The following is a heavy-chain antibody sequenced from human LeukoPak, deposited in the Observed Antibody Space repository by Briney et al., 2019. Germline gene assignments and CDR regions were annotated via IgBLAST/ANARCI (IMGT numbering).Heavy chain of an antibody. CDR3: ARERSEGSGVAFDI. CDR2: IYYSGST. J-gene: IGHJ3*02. D-gene: IGHD6-25*01. CDR1: GGSISSYY. V-gene: IGHV4-59*01. Sequence: SETLSLTCTVSGGSISSYYWSWIRQPPGKGLEWIGYIYYSGSTNYNPSLKSRVTISLDTSKNQFSLKLSSVTAADTAVYYCARERSEGSGVAFDIWGQGTMVTVSS.